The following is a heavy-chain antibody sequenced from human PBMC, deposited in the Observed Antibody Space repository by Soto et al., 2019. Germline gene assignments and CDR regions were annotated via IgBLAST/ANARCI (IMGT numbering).Heavy chain of an antibody. Sequence: QVQLVQSGAEVKKPGSSVKVSCKASGGTFSSYAISWVRQAPGQGLEWMGGIIPIFGTANYAQKFQGRVTINADESTRTAYMELSSLGAEDTAVYYCASGVVNQSYFDYWGQGTLVTVSS. D-gene: IGHD3-16*01. CDR2: IIPIFGTA. J-gene: IGHJ4*02. V-gene: IGHV1-69*01. CDR3: ASGVVNQSYFDY. CDR1: GGTFSSYA.